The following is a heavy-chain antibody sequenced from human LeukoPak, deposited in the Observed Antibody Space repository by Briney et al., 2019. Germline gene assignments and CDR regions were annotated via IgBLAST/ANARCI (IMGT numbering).Heavy chain of an antibody. CDR1: GFTFSTYW. V-gene: IGHV3-74*01. CDR2: INSDGSST. J-gene: IGHJ3*02. D-gene: IGHD3-22*01. CDR3: ARNSSAYYGGDDAFDI. Sequence: GGSLRLSCAASGFTFSTYWMHWVRQAPGKGRVWVSRINSDGSSTNYADSVKGRFTISRDNAKNTLYLQMNSLRAEDTAVYYCARNSSAYYGGDDAFDIWGQGTMVTVSS.